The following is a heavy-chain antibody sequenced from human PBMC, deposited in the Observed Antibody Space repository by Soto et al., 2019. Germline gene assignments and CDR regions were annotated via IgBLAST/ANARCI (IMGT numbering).Heavy chain of an antibody. D-gene: IGHD2-15*01. CDR1: GFTLSTYA. Sequence: GGSLRLSCAASGFTLSTYAMNWVRQAPGKGLEWVSSIRIGGGDTFYADSVKGRFTISRDNSENTLYLHMNSLRAEGTARYYCVKETVAAAYVETSPFDFWGQGIQVTVSS. V-gene: IGHV3-23*01. CDR3: VKETVAAAYVETSPFDF. CDR2: IRIGGGDT. J-gene: IGHJ4*02.